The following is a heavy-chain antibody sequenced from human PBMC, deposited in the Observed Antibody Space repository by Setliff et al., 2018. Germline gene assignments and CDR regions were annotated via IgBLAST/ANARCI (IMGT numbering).Heavy chain of an antibody. Sequence: SETLSLTCTVYGASFSGYHWSWIRQAPGKGLEWIGSIYHSGSTYFNPSLKSRVTISVDTSKNQFSLKLNSVTAADTAVYYCARRWNFGPYGSGIHDGFDMWGQETMVTVS. CDR1: GASFSGYH. D-gene: IGHD3-10*01. J-gene: IGHJ3*02. CDR2: IYHSGST. V-gene: IGHV4-34*01. CDR3: ARRWNFGPYGSGIHDGFDM.